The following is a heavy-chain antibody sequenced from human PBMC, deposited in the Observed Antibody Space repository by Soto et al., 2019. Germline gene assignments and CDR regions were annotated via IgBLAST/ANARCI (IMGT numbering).Heavy chain of an antibody. CDR1: GYTFTNYA. CDR2: ISGYNGDT. CDR3: ATLSGSRPNDAFDI. D-gene: IGHD1-26*01. Sequence: QVQLVQSGPEVKKPGASVKVSCKTSGYTFTNYAISWVRQAPGQGLEWMGWISGYNGDTNYPQRLLGRVTMTTDTXXSTAYMELRSLRSDDTAIYYCATLSGSRPNDAFDIWGQGTMVTVSS. V-gene: IGHV1-18*01. J-gene: IGHJ3*02.